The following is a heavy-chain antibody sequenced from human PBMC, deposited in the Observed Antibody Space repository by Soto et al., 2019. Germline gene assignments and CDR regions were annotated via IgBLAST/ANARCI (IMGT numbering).Heavy chain of an antibody. CDR3: AGSAYYYESSGYYYPECAVDY. CDR2: ISFDESNN. D-gene: IGHD3-22*01. V-gene: IGHV3-30*03. CDR1: GFTFSNYG. Sequence: QVQLVESGGGVVQPGRSLRLSCAASGFTFSNYGMHWIRQAPGKGLEWVAFISFDESNNYSADSVKGRFTISRDNSSNTLYRQMNSLRAEDTAVYYCAGSAYYYESSGYYYPECAVDYCGQGTLVTVAS. J-gene: IGHJ4*02.